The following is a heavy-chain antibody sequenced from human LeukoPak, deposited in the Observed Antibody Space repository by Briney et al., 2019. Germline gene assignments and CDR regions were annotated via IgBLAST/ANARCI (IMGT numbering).Heavy chain of an antibody. Sequence: QPGGSLRLSCAASGFTFSSYAMSWVRQAPGKGLNWAPAISGSGGSTYYADSVKGRFTISRDNSKNTLYLQMNSLRAEDTAVYYCAKGHRITMVRGVRFDYWGQGTLVTVSS. V-gene: IGHV3-23*01. CDR1: GFTFSSYA. D-gene: IGHD3-10*01. CDR2: ISGSGGST. J-gene: IGHJ4*02. CDR3: AKGHRITMVRGVRFDY.